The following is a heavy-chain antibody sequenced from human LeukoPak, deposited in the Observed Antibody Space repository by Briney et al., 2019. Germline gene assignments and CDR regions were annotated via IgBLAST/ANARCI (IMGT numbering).Heavy chain of an antibody. D-gene: IGHD6-13*01. V-gene: IGHV3-30*18. Sequence: GGSLRLSCAASGFTFSSYAMHWVRQAPGKGLEWVAVISYDGSNKYYADSVKGRFTISRDNSKNTLYLQMNSLRAEDTAVYYCAKMFLIDGKTAAEDYWGQGTLVTVSS. CDR1: GFTFSSYA. J-gene: IGHJ4*02. CDR3: AKMFLIDGKTAAEDY. CDR2: ISYDGSNK.